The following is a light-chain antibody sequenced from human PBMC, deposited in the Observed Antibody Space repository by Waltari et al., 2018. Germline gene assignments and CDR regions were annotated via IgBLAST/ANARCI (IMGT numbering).Light chain of an antibody. CDR3: QQYTTRPLT. J-gene: IGKJ4*01. CDR1: QTINSH. CDR2: RAS. V-gene: IGKV3-15*01. Sequence: EIVMTQSPATLSVSPGERAALSCRASQTINSHLAWYQLKPGQAPRLLMYRASTRATGIPARFSGSGSETEFTLTISSLQSEDSGVYFCQQYTTRPLTFGGGTKVEI.